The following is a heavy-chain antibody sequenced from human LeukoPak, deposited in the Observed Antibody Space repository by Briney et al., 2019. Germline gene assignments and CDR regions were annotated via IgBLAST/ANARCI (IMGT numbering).Heavy chain of an antibody. CDR3: ARNDYGGNGRDY. CDR2: INPNSGGT. Sequence: XMXXXRQAPGQGLEWMGRINPNSGGTNYAQKFQGRVTMTRDTSISTAYMELSRLRSDDTAVYYCARNDYGGNGRDYWGQGTLVTVSS. J-gene: IGHJ4*02. V-gene: IGHV1-2*06. D-gene: IGHD4-23*01. CDR1: X.